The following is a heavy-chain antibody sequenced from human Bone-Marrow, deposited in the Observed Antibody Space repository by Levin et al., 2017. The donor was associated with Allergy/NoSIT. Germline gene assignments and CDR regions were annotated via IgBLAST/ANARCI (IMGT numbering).Heavy chain of an antibody. D-gene: IGHD1-7*01. V-gene: IGHV4-59*01. J-gene: IGHJ4*02. Sequence: PSETLSLTCTVSGGSISSYYWSWIRQPPGKGLEWIGYIYYSGSTNYNPSLKSRVTISVDTSKNQFSLKLSSVTAADTAVYYCARDRPGTAPYFDYWGQGTLVTVSS. CDR2: IYYSGST. CDR3: ARDRPGTAPYFDY. CDR1: GGSISSYY.